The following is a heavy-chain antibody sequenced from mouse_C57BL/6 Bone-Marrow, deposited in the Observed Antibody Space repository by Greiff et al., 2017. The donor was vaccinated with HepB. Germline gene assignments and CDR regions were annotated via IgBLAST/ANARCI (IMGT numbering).Heavy chain of an antibody. CDR2: IDPEDGET. Sequence: VQLQQSGAELVKPGASVKLSCTASGFNIKDYYMHWVKQRTEQGLEWIGRIDPEDGETKYAPKFQGKATLTADKSSSTAYMQLGSLTYEDSAVYYCARSGNYDPFAYWGQGTLVTVSA. V-gene: IGHV14-2*01. CDR1: GFNIKDYY. D-gene: IGHD2-4*01. CDR3: ARSGNYDPFAY. J-gene: IGHJ3*01.